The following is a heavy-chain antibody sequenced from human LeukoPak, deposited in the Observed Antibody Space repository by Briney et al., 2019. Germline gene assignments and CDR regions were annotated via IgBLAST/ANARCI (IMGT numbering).Heavy chain of an antibody. V-gene: IGHV4-59*08. CDR2: VYYSGST. CDR1: GGSIRSYY. J-gene: IGHJ6*02. CDR3: ARHFTGPGTYTPYFGMDV. Sequence: SETLSLTCTVSGGSIRSYYCSWIPQPPGKGLEWVGYVYYSGSTSYNPSLKSRVTISVDASKNQFSLKLSSVTAADTAVYYCARHFTGPGTYTPYFGMDVWGQGTTVTVSS. D-gene: IGHD3-16*01.